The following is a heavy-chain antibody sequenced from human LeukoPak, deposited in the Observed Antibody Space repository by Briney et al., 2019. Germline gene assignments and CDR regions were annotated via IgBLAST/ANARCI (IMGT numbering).Heavy chain of an antibody. V-gene: IGHV1-24*01. CDR2: FDPEDGET. D-gene: IGHD2-8*01. CDR1: GYTLTELS. CDR3: ARDRRYCTNGVCYTPLGY. J-gene: IGHJ4*02. Sequence: ASVKVSCKVSGYTLTELSIHWVRQAPGKGLEWMGGFDPEDGETIYAQKLQGRVTMTTDTSTSTAYMELRSLRSDDTAVYYCARDRRYCTNGVCYTPLGYWGQGTLVTVSS.